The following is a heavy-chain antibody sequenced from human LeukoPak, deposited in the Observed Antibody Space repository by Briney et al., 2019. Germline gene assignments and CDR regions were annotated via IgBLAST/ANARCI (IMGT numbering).Heavy chain of an antibody. D-gene: IGHD4-23*01. CDR3: ARERGGGNSEGIDY. V-gene: IGHV1-46*01. Sequence: GASVKVSCKASGYTFTSYGISWVRQAPGQGLEWMGIINPSGGSTSYAQKFQGRVTMTRDTSTSTVYMELSSLRSEDTAVYYCARERGGGNSEGIDYWGQGTLVTVSS. CDR2: INPSGGST. J-gene: IGHJ4*02. CDR1: GYTFTSYG.